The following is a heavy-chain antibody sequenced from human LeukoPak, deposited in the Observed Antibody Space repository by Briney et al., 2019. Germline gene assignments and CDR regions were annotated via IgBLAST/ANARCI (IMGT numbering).Heavy chain of an antibody. CDR1: GNSISSGDYY. D-gene: IGHD6-13*01. V-gene: IGHV4-61*02. J-gene: IGHJ5*02. CDR3: ARRPRIAAAGRVGWFDP. CDR2: IYTSGST. Sequence: SETLSLTCTVPGNSISSGDYYWSWIRQPAGKGLEWIGRIYTSGSTTYNPSLKSRVTISVDTSKNQFSLKLSSVTAADTAVYYCARRPRIAAAGRVGWFDPWGQGTLVTVSS.